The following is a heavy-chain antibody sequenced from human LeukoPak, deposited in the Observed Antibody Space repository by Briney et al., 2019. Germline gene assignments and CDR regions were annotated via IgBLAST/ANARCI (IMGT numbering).Heavy chain of an antibody. CDR3: ARLRGYSGYYFDFDY. CDR2: TNHSGST. CDR1: GGSFSGYY. J-gene: IGHJ4*02. D-gene: IGHD5-12*01. V-gene: IGHV4-34*01. Sequence: PSETLSLTCAVYGGSFSGYYWSWIRQPPGKGLEWIGETNHSGSTNYNPSLKSRVTISVDTSKNQFSLKLSSVTAADTAVYYCARLRGYSGYYFDFDYWGQGTLVTVSS.